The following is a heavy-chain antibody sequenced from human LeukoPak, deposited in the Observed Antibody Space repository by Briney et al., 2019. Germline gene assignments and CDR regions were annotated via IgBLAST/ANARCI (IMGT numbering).Heavy chain of an antibody. CDR2: IYYSGST. CDR1: GGSISSYY. V-gene: IGHV4-59*01. J-gene: IGHJ4*02. Sequence: PSETLSLTCAVSGGSISSYYWSWIRQPPGKGLEWIGYIYYSGSTNYNPSLKSRVTILLDTSKNQFSLKLSSVTAADTAVYYCARGKTGTPGSFDYWGQGTLVTVSS. CDR3: ARGKTGTPGSFDY. D-gene: IGHD1-1*01.